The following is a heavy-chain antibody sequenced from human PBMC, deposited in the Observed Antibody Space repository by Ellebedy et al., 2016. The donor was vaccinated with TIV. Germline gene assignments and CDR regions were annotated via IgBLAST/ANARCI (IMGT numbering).Heavy chain of an antibody. CDR2: INTDGSSA. V-gene: IGHV3-74*01. Sequence: GESLKISCAASGFTFSSYWMHWVRQAPGKVLVWVSRINTDGSSASYADSVKGRFTISRDNAKNTLYLQMNSLIAEDTAVYYCARDRSSEYWFDPWGQGTLVTASS. J-gene: IGHJ5*02. CDR1: GFTFSSYW. D-gene: IGHD6-19*01. CDR3: ARDRSSEYWFDP.